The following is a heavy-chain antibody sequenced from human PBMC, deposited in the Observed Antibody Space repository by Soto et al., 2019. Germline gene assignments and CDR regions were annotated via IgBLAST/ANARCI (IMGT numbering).Heavy chain of an antibody. V-gene: IGHV4-31*03. D-gene: IGHD6-19*01. J-gene: IGHJ5*02. CDR3: ARMYSSGSGWFPP. CDR2: LYSSGSI. Sequence: TLSLTRFVSGYSITAGGYYWSWIRHHPGKGLEWIGSLYSSGSIIYNPSLRSRVSISGDTSSNQFSMSLTSVTAADTARYYCARMYSSGSGWFPPWGQGTLVTV. CDR1: GYSITAGGYY.